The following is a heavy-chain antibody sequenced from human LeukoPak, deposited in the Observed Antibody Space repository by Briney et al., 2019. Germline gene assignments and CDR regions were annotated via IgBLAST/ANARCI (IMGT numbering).Heavy chain of an antibody. CDR2: ISYDGSNK. Sequence: GGSLRLSCAASGFTFSSYAMHWVRQAPGKGLEWVAVISYDGSNKYYGDSVKGRFTISRDNSKNTLYLQMNSLRAEDTAVYYCARENYDFWSATDYWGQGTLVTVSS. V-gene: IGHV3-30-3*01. CDR1: GFTFSSYA. D-gene: IGHD3-3*01. J-gene: IGHJ4*02. CDR3: ARENYDFWSATDY.